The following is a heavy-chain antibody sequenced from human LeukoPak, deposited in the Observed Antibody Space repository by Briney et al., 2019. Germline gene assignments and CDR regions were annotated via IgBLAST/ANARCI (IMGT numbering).Heavy chain of an antibody. CDR1: GFTFSSYE. CDR2: ISSGSTI. CDR3: ARRNVDTASYYFDY. D-gene: IGHD5-18*01. V-gene: IGHV3-48*03. J-gene: IGHJ4*02. Sequence: PGGSLRLSCAASGFTFSSYEMNWVRQAPGKGLEWVSYISSGSTIYYADSVKGRFTISRDNAKNSLYLQMNSLRAEDTAVYYCARRNVDTASYYFDYWGQGTLVTVSS.